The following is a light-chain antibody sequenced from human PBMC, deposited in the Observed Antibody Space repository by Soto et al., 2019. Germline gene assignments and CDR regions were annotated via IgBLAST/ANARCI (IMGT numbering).Light chain of an antibody. V-gene: IGLV2-14*01. J-gene: IGLJ1*01. CDR3: ISYTDRQSYL. CDR1: SSDIGGYGY. Sequence: QSALTQPASVSGSLGQSITLSCTGTSSDIGGYGYVSWYQQSPGKAPKLIIFEVRDRPLGVSDRFSGSKSGITASLTISGLQTEDEADYYCISYTDRQSYLFGTGTKLTVL. CDR2: EVR.